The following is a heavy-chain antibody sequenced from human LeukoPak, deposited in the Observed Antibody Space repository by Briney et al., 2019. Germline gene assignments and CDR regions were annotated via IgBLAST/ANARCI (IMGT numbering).Heavy chain of an antibody. Sequence: GGSLRLSCAASGVTLSDHHMDWVRQAPGKGLEGAGRTRSKARRYPTEVAASVKGRFAIAREDSKNTMYLQMNNQKTEDTALYYCSRDGGVGDHTAFDIWGQGALVTVSS. J-gene: IGHJ3*02. CDR2: TRSKARRYPT. CDR1: GVTLSDHH. CDR3: SRDGGVGDHTAFDI. D-gene: IGHD3-3*01. V-gene: IGHV3-72*01.